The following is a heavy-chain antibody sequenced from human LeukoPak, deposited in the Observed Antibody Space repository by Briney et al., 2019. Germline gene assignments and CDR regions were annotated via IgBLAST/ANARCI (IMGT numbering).Heavy chain of an antibody. V-gene: IGHV4-31*03. J-gene: IGHJ4*02. Sequence: SETLSLTRTVSGGSISSGGYYWSWIRQHPGKGLEWIGYIYYSGSTYYNPSLKSRVTISVDTSKNQFSLKLSSVTAADTAVYYCARHSSSWYGPWGFDYWGQGTLVTVSS. CDR3: ARHSSSWYGPWGFDY. CDR2: IYYSGST. CDR1: GGSISSGGYY. D-gene: IGHD6-13*01.